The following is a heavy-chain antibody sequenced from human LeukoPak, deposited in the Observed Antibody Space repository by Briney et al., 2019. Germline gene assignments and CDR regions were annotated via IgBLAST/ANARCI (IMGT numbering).Heavy chain of an antibody. D-gene: IGHD1-26*01. Sequence: ASVKVSCKASGYTFTSYDINWVRQATGQGLEWMGWMNPNSGNTGYAQKFQGRVTMTRNTSISTAYMELSSVTAADTAVYYCAREEGIVGATIPDYWGQGTLVTVSS. J-gene: IGHJ4*02. CDR3: AREEGIVGATIPDY. V-gene: IGHV1-8*01. CDR1: GYTFTSYD. CDR2: MNPNSGNT.